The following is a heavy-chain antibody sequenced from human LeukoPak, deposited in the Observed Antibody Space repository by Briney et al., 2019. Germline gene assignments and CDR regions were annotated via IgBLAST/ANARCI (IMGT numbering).Heavy chain of an antibody. CDR2: IKQDGSEK. V-gene: IGHV3-7*01. CDR1: GFTFSSYA. D-gene: IGHD3-9*01. Sequence: GGSLRLSCAASGFTFSSYAMSWVRQAPGKGLEWVANIKQDGSEKYYVDSVKGRFTISRDNAKNSLYLQMNSLRAEDTAVYYCARDDILTGYYNYWGQGTLVTVSS. CDR3: ARDDILTGYYNY. J-gene: IGHJ4*02.